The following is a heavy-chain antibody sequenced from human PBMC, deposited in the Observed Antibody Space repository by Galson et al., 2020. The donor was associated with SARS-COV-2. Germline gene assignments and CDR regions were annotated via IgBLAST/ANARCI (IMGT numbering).Heavy chain of an antibody. CDR1: GFTFSSYA. D-gene: IGHD3-10*01. CDR2: ISGSAGAT. J-gene: IGHJ4*02. CDR3: ALRGVFGFSAY. V-gene: IGHV3-23*01. Sequence: GGSLRLSCAASGFTFSSYAMSWVRQAPGKGLEWVSAISGSAGATYYADSVKGRFTISRDNSKNTLYLQMDSLRAEDTAVYYCALRGVFGFSAYWGQGTLVTVSS.